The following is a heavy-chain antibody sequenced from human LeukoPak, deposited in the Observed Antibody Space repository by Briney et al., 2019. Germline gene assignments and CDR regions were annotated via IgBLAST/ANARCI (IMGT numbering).Heavy chain of an antibody. V-gene: IGHV3-11*04. CDR1: GFTFSDYY. D-gene: IGHD3-10*01. Sequence: GGSLGLSCAASGFTFSDYYMSWIRQAPGKGLEWVSYISSSGSSIYYADSVKGRFTISRDNAKNSLYLQMNSLRAEDTAVYYCARVTYGSGSPAFDYWGQGTLVTVSS. CDR2: ISSSGSSI. CDR3: ARVTYGSGSPAFDY. J-gene: IGHJ4*02.